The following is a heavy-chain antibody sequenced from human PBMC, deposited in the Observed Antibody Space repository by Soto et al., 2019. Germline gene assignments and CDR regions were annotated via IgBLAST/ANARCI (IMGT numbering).Heavy chain of an antibody. J-gene: IGHJ4*02. Sequence: PGRSLRLSCAASGFTFSNYWIHWVRQAPGKGLVWVSRINGDGSSTSYADSVKGRFTISRDNAKNTLYLQMNSLRAEDMAVYYCVRSDGHTMPFDYWGQGTLVTVSS. CDR2: INGDGSST. CDR3: VRSDGHTMPFDY. CDR1: GFTFSNYW. D-gene: IGHD2-2*01. V-gene: IGHV3-74*01.